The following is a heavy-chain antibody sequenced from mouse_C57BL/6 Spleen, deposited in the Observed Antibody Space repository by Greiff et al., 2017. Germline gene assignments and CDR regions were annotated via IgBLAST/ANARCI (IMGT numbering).Heavy chain of an antibody. CDR1: GFTFSDYG. CDR2: ISSGSSTI. CDR3: ASPGYGSLYCYFDV. J-gene: IGHJ1*03. Sequence: EVMLVESGGGLVKPGGSLKLSCAASGFTFSDYGMHWVRQAPEQGLEWVAYISSGSSTIYYADTVKGRFTISIDNATNTLFLQMTSLRSEDTAMYYCASPGYGSLYCYFDVWGTGTTVTVSS. D-gene: IGHD1-1*01. V-gene: IGHV5-17*01.